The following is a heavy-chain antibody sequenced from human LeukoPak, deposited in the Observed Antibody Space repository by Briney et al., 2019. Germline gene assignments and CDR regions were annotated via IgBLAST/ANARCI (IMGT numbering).Heavy chain of an antibody. D-gene: IGHD5-18*01. CDR1: GGSFSGYY. Sequence: SETLSLTCAVYGGSFSGYYWSWIRQPPGKGLEWIGEINHSGSTNYNPSLKSRVTISVDTSKNQFSLKLSSVTAADTAVYYCARHSGRGYSYGYSHWGQGTLVTVSS. CDR2: INHSGST. V-gene: IGHV4-34*01. J-gene: IGHJ4*02. CDR3: ARHSGRGYSYGYSH.